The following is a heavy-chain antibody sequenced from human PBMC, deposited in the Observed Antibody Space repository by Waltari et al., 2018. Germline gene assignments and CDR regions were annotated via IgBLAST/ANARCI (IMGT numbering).Heavy chain of an antibody. J-gene: IGHJ4*02. Sequence: QVQLVQSGAEVKKPGASVKVSCKASGYTFTGYYMHWVRQAPGQGLEWMGWINPNSGGTNYAQKFQGRVTMTRDTSISTAYMELSRLRSDDTAVYYCARKPARSHDYGGNSVVDYWGQGTLVTVSS. D-gene: IGHD4-17*01. CDR3: ARKPARSHDYGGNSVVDY. CDR2: INPNSGGT. CDR1: GYTFTGYY. V-gene: IGHV1-2*02.